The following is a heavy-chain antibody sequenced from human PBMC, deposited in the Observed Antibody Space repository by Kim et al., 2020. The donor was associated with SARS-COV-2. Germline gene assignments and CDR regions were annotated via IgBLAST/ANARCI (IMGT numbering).Heavy chain of an antibody. CDR2: IYYSGST. D-gene: IGHD3-10*01. Sequence: SETLSLTCTVSGGSISSYYWSWIRQPPGKGLEWIGYIYYSGSTNYNPSLKSRVTISVDTSKNQFSLKLSSVTAADTAVYYCARLRVSGFGELLLASAQNWFDPWGQGTLVTVSS. V-gene: IGHV4-59*13. CDR3: ARLRVSGFGELLLASAQNWFDP. CDR1: GGSISSYY. J-gene: IGHJ5*02.